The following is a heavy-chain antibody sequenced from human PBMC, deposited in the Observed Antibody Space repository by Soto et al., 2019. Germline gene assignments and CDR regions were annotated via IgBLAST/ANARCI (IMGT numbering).Heavy chain of an antibody. Sequence: SETLSLTCVVPGGSLSDYFWSWIRQPPGMALEWIGEINHLGSINYNPSLKSRVTMSVDTSKNQFSLTLNSVTAADTATYYCARGGISHWANFFSMDVWDRGTTVT. D-gene: IGHD2-21*01. J-gene: IGHJ6*03. CDR1: GGSLSDYF. CDR3: ARGGISHWANFFSMDV. V-gene: IGHV4-34*01. CDR2: INHLGSI.